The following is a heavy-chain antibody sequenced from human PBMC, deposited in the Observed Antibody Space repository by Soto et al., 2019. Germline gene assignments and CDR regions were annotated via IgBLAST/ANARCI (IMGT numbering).Heavy chain of an antibody. J-gene: IGHJ4*02. CDR3: ATRRVNSDYVSIGDYDS. Sequence: QVQLVQSGAELKKPGASVKVSCKASGYTFSFTNYYMYWVRQAPGQGLEWMAIINPRGGTTLYAQRFQGRVTMTRDTSTSTVYVELSSLRSEDTAVYYCATRRVNSDYVSIGDYDSWGQGTLVTVSS. CDR1: GYTFSFTNYY. V-gene: IGHV1-46*01. D-gene: IGHD3-16*01. CDR2: INPRGGTT.